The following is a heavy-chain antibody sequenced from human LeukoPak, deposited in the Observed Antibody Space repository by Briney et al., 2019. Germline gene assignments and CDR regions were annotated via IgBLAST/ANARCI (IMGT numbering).Heavy chain of an antibody. CDR3: ARGGYYYYYGMDV. CDR1: GGSISNYY. J-gene: IGHJ6*02. CDR2: IYYSGST. Sequence: PSETLPLTCTVSGGSISNYYWSWIPQHPGKGLEWIGHIYYSGSTYYNTSLKSRVSISVDTSKNQFSLKLSSVTAADTAVYYCARGGYYYYYGMDVWGQGTTVTVSS. V-gene: IGHV4-59*06.